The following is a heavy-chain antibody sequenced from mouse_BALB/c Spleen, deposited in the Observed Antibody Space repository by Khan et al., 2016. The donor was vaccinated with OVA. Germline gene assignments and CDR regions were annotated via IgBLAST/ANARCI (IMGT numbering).Heavy chain of an antibody. J-gene: IGHJ4*01. CDR3: ARYDSSAYYAMDY. Sequence: EVQLQESGPELVKPGASVKMSCKASGYTFTNYVMHWVKQKPGQGLEWIGYINPYNDGTKYNEKFKDKATLTSDKSSSTAYMELSSLTSEDSAVYYCARYDSSAYYAMDYWGQGTSVTVSA. D-gene: IGHD1-1*01. CDR2: INPYNDGT. V-gene: IGHV1S136*01. CDR1: GYTFTNYV.